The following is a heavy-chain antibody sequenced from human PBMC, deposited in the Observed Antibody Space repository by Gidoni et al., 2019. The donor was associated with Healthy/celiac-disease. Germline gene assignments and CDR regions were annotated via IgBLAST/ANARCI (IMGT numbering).Heavy chain of an antibody. CDR3: AADQGIAVAGDYYYGMDV. J-gene: IGHJ6*02. Sequence: QMQLVQSGPEVKQPGTSVKVSCTASGFTFTRSAVQWVRQARGQRLEWIGWNVVGSGNTNYAQKFQERVTITSDMSTSTAYMELSSLRSEDTAVYYCAADQGIAVAGDYYYGMDVWGQGTTVTVSS. D-gene: IGHD6-19*01. V-gene: IGHV1-58*01. CDR2: NVVGSGNT. CDR1: GFTFTRSA.